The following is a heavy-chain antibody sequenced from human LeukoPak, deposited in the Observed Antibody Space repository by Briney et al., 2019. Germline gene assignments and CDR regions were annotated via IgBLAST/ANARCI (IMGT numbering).Heavy chain of an antibody. CDR1: GFTFSSYA. Sequence: PGGSLRLSCAASGFTFSSYAISWVRLPPGKGLEWVSAISGSGDSTYYADSVKGRFTISRDNSKNTLFLQMNSLRAEDTAVYYCAKSRASIWNVYDYWGQGTLVTVSS. V-gene: IGHV3-23*01. D-gene: IGHD1-1*01. CDR3: AKSRASIWNVYDY. CDR2: ISGSGDST. J-gene: IGHJ4*02.